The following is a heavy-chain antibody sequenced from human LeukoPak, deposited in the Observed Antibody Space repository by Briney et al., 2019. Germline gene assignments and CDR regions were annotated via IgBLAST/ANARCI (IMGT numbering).Heavy chain of an antibody. CDR3: AKAAEGLQFND. Sequence: AGGSLRLSCVASGFPFDDYGMFWVRQSPGKGLEWVSSISWNSGIIDYADSVKGRFTISRDNSKNTLYLQMNSLRAEDTAVYYCAKAAEGLQFNDWGQGTLVTVSS. V-gene: IGHV3-9*01. D-gene: IGHD5-24*01. CDR1: GFPFDDYG. J-gene: IGHJ4*02. CDR2: ISWNSGII.